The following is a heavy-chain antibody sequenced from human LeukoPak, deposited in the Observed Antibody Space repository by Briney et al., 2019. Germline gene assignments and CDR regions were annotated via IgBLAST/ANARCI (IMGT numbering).Heavy chain of an antibody. CDR1: GFTFSSYS. D-gene: IGHD3-3*01. V-gene: IGHV3-21*01. CDR3: AREGLGFLEIKFIDY. Sequence: PGGSLRLSCAASGFTFSSYSMNWVRQAPGKGLEWVSSISSSSSYIYYADSVKGRFTIPRDNAKNSLYLQMNSLRAEDTAVYYCAREGLGFLEIKFIDYWGQGTLVTVSS. CDR2: ISSSSSYI. J-gene: IGHJ4*02.